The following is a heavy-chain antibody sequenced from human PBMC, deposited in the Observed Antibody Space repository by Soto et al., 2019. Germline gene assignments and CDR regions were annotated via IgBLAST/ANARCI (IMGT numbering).Heavy chain of an antibody. CDR1: GGTFSSYT. V-gene: IGHV1-69*02. CDR3: ARGSLSRYDSSGYYPYYFDY. CDR2: IIPILGIA. J-gene: IGHJ4*02. Sequence: QVQLVQSGAEVKKPGSSVKVSCKASGGTFSSYTISWVRQAPGQGLEWMGRIIPILGIANYAQKFQGRVTITAAKSTSTAYMELSSLRSEDTAVYYCARGSLSRYDSSGYYPYYFDYWGQGTLVTVSS. D-gene: IGHD3-22*01.